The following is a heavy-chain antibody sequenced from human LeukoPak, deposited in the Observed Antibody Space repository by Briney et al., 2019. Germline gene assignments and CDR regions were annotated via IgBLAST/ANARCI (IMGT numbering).Heavy chain of an antibody. D-gene: IGHD6-13*01. CDR2: IVGSSST. CDR1: GFTFSNFA. J-gene: IGHJ4*02. CDR3: ARIGAGFSRDY. V-gene: IGHV3-21*01. Sequence: GGPLRLSCAASGFTFSNFAMTWVRQAPGKGLEWVSSIVGSSSTYYADSLKGRFTISRDNAKNSLYLQMNSLRAEDTAVYYCARIGAGFSRDYWGQGTLVTDAS.